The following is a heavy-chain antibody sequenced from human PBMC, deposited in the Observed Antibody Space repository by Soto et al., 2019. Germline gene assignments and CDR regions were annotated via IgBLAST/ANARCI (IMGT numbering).Heavy chain of an antibody. V-gene: IGHV1-69*06. CDR2: IIPMSGRP. Sequence: QVQLVQSVAEVKTPGSSVQVSCTASGGNFNSFSIDWVRQAPGQGPEWMGGIIPMSGRPNYAQRFQGRVTFSADKSTNTVYMEVNSLTYEDTAVYYCTRRGRQSANWFDPWGQGTLVTVSS. CDR3: TRRGRQSANWFDP. J-gene: IGHJ5*02. CDR1: GGNFNSFS.